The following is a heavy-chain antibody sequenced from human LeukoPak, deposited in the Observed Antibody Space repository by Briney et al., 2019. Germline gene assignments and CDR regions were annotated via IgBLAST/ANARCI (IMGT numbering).Heavy chain of an antibody. CDR3: ARSDYDFWSGYIWFDP. Sequence: SETLSLTCTVSGGSISSYYWSWIRQPPGKGLEWIGYIYTSGSTNYNPSLKSRVTISVDTSKNQCSLKLSSVTAADTAVYYCARSDYDFWSGYIWFDPWGQGTLVTVSS. CDR1: GGSISSYY. J-gene: IGHJ5*02. CDR2: IYTSGST. V-gene: IGHV4-4*09. D-gene: IGHD3-3*01.